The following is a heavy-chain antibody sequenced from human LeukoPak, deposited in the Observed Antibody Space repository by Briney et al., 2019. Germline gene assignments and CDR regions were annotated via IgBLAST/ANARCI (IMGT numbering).Heavy chain of an antibody. V-gene: IGHV3-7*05. D-gene: IGHD6-6*01. Sequence: GGSLRLSCAASGFTFSSYWMSWVRQAPGKGLEWVANIKQDGSEKYYVDSVKGRFTISRDNAKNSLYLQMNSLRAEDTAVYYCARVGMGYSSSAVDYWGQGTLVTVSS. J-gene: IGHJ4*02. CDR2: IKQDGSEK. CDR3: ARVGMGYSSSAVDY. CDR1: GFTFSSYW.